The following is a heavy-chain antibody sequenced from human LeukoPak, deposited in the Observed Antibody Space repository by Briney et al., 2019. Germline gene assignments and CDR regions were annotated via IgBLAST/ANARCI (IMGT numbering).Heavy chain of an antibody. Sequence: SVKVSCKASGGTFSSYAISWVRQAPGQGLEWMGGIIPIFGTANYAQKFQGRVTITTDESTSTAYMELSSLRSEDTAVYYCARERRGYSYGYEDWGQGTLVTVSS. J-gene: IGHJ4*02. CDR3: ARERRGYSYGYED. CDR1: GGTFSSYA. CDR2: IIPIFGTA. D-gene: IGHD5-18*01. V-gene: IGHV1-69*05.